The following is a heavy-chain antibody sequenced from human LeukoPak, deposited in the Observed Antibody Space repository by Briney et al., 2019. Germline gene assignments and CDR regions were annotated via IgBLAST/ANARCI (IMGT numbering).Heavy chain of an antibody. Sequence: SVKVSCKASGGTFSSYTISWVRQAPGQGLEWMGRIIPILGIANYAQKFQGRVTITADKSTSTAYMELSSLRSEDTAVYYCARVRDTSSGGYYFDYWGQGTLVTVSS. CDR2: IIPILGIA. J-gene: IGHJ4*02. CDR1: GGTFSSYT. V-gene: IGHV1-69*02. CDR3: ARVRDTSSGGYYFDY. D-gene: IGHD6-6*01.